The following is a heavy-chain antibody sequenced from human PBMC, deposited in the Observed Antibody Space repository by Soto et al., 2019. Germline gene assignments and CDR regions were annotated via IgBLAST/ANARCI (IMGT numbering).Heavy chain of an antibody. CDR2: ISYRGST. D-gene: IGHD6-19*01. J-gene: IGHJ5*02. CDR1: GGSISSTTFY. CDR3: ARLLGWSNYNYFGP. Sequence: SETLSLTCSVSGGSISSTTFYWGWICQPPRQGLELIGSISYRGSTSYNPSLKSRVTISVDTSKNQFSLRLTSVTAADTAVYYCARLLGWSNYNYFGPWGQGTLVTVS. V-gene: IGHV4-39*01.